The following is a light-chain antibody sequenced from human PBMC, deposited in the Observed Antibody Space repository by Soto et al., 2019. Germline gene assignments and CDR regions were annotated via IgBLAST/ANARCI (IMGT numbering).Light chain of an antibody. Sequence: EIVMTQSPATLSVSPGERATLSCRASQSVSSNLVWYQQKPGQAPRLLIYGASTRATGIPARFSGSGSGTEFTLTIRSLQSEDFAVYYCQQYNSWPPWTFGQGTKVEIK. J-gene: IGKJ1*01. CDR3: QQYNSWPPWT. V-gene: IGKV3-15*01. CDR1: QSVSSN. CDR2: GAS.